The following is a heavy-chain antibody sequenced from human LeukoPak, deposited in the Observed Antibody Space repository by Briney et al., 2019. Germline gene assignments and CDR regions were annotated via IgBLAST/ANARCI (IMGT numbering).Heavy chain of an antibody. CDR3: AKDQYQLLYET. CDR1: GFTFSSYA. Sequence: GASLRLSCAASGFTFSSYAMSWVRQAPGKGLEWVSAISGSGGSTYYADSVTGRFTISRDNSKNTLYLQMNSLRAEDTAVYYCAKDQYQLLYETWGQGTLVTVSS. D-gene: IGHD2-2*02. V-gene: IGHV3-23*01. CDR2: ISGSGGST. J-gene: IGHJ5*02.